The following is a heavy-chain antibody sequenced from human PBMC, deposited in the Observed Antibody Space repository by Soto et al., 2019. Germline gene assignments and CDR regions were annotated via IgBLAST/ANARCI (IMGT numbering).Heavy chain of an antibody. D-gene: IGHD2-21*01. CDR2: ISSSGTGI. V-gene: IGHV3-11*01. CDR3: ARAYSDAFDI. Sequence: GSLRLSCTASGFTFSDYYMTWIRQAPGKGLEWVSYISSSGTGIYYADPVKGRFTISRDNAKKSLYLQMSSLRAEDTAVYYCARAYSDAFDIWGQGTMVTVSS. CDR1: GFTFSDYY. J-gene: IGHJ3*02.